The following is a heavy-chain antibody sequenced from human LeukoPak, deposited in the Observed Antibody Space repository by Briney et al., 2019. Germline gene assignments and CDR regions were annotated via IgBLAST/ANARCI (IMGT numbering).Heavy chain of an antibody. V-gene: IGHV4-59*01. CDR2: IYYSGST. CDR3: ATSGVVVPTYYGMDV. CDR1: CGSISSYY. D-gene: IGHD3-10*01. J-gene: IGHJ6*02. Sequence: PSETLSLTYTVSCGSISSYYWSWIRHPPGKGLEWIGYIYYSGSTNYNPSLKSRVTISVDTSKNQFSLKLSSVTAADTAVYYCATSGVVVPTYYGMDVWGQGTTVTVSS.